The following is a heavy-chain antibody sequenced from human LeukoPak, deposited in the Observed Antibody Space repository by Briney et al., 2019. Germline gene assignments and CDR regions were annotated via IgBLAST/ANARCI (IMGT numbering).Heavy chain of an antibody. Sequence: GALRLSCAASGFTFDDYGMSWVRQAPGKGLEWVSGINWNGGSTGYADSVKGRFTISRDNAKNSFFLQMSNLRAEDTAVYYCARDPTHYLRYGYFDYWGQGILVTVSS. V-gene: IGHV3-20*04. CDR2: INWNGGST. CDR1: GFTFDDYG. CDR3: ARDPTHYLRYGYFDY. J-gene: IGHJ4*02. D-gene: IGHD3-9*01.